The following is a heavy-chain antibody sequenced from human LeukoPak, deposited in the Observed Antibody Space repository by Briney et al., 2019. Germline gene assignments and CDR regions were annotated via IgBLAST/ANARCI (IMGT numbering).Heavy chain of an antibody. CDR1: GGSTSSYY. CDR3: ARAGRTDGYKSYFDY. D-gene: IGHD5-24*01. J-gene: IGHJ4*02. V-gene: IGHV4-59*01. Sequence: SETLSLTCTVSGGSTSSYYWNWIRRPPGKGLEWSGYIYYSGSTNYNPSLKSRVTISVDTSKNQFSLTLSSVTAADTAVYYCARAGRTDGYKSYFDYWGQGTLVTVSS. CDR2: IYYSGST.